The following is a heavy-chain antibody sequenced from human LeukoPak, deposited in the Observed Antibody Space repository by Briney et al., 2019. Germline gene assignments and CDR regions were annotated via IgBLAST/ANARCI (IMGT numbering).Heavy chain of an antibody. CDR2: MNPNSGNT. Sequence: ASVKVSCKASEYTFTSYDINWVRQATGQGLEWMGWMNPNSGNTGYAQKFQGRVTMTRNTSISTAYMELSSLRSEDTAVYYCASGPNYYDSSGYYYGYYYYGMDVWGQGTTVTVSS. D-gene: IGHD3-22*01. J-gene: IGHJ6*02. V-gene: IGHV1-8*01. CDR1: EYTFTSYD. CDR3: ASGPNYYDSSGYYYGYYYYGMDV.